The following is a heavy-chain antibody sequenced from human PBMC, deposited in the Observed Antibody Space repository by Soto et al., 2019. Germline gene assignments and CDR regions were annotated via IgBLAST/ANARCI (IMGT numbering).Heavy chain of an antibody. CDR1: GYTFTSYA. Sequence: ASGKVSCKASGYTFTSYAMHWVRQAPGQRLEWMGWINAGNGNTKYSQKFQGRVTITRDTSASTAYMELSSLRSGDTAVYYCARGAYCSGGSCHPDPTDNSYYYGMDVWGQGTTATVSS. CDR2: INAGNGNT. CDR3: ARGAYCSGGSCHPDPTDNSYYYGMDV. D-gene: IGHD2-15*01. J-gene: IGHJ6*02. V-gene: IGHV1-3*01.